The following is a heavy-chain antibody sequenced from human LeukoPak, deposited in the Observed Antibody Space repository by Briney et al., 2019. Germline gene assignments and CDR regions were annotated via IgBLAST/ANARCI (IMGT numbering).Heavy chain of an antibody. Sequence: GASVKVSCKASGYTFISNYIHWVRQAPGQGIEWMGIINPSGSSTSYAQNFQGRVTMTRDTSTSTVYMEVSSLSSEDTAVYYCASGSPSGPSLNPEYWGRGTLVTVSS. V-gene: IGHV1-46*01. J-gene: IGHJ4*02. CDR1: GYTFISNY. CDR2: INPSGSST. CDR3: ASGSPSGPSLNPEY. D-gene: IGHD2-15*01.